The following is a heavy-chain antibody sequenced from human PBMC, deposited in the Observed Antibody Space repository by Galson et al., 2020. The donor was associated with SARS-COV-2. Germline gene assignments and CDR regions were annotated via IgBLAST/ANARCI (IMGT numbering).Heavy chain of an antibody. V-gene: IGHV3-30*18. D-gene: IGHD6-13*01. CDR2: MSFDGSEK. Sequence: GGSLRLSCAASGFTFSTYAMFWVRQAPGKGLEWVAVMSFDGSEKYYADSVKGRFTISRDNSRNALYLQMNSLRAEDTAVYYCAKPIAAAGTRNAFDIWGQGTMVTVSS. J-gene: IGHJ3*02. CDR3: AKPIAAAGTRNAFDI. CDR1: GFTFSTYA.